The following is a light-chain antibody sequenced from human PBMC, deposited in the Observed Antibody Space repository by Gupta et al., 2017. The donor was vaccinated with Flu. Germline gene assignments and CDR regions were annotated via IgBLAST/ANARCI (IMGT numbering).Light chain of an antibody. CDR3: SSYTSSNSLV. J-gene: IGLJ3*02. Sequence: QSALTQPASVSGSPGQSITISCTGTSSDVGGYNYVSWYQHHPGKAPKLMIYEVINRPAGVSNLFSGSKSGNTASLTISGLQAEDDAYYYCSSYTSSNSLVFGGGTKLTVL. CDR1: SSDVGGYNY. CDR2: EVI. V-gene: IGLV2-14*01.